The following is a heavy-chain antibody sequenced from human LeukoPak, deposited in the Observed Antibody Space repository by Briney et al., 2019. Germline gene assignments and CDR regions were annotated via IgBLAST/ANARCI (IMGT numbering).Heavy chain of an antibody. CDR2: MHYTGGT. V-gene: IGHV4-39*01. J-gene: IGHJ4*02. CDR3: ARRDYFDS. CDR1: GVSISSGSYY. Sequence: PSETLSLTCTVSGVSISSGSYYWAWIRQPPGESLEWIGSMHYTGGTYYNPSLKTRVTISVDTSKNQLSLKLRSVTAADTAVYYCARRDYFDSWGRGTLVTVSS.